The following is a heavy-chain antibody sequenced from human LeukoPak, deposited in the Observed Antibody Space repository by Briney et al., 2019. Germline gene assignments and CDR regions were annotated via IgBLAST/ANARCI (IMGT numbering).Heavy chain of an antibody. CDR3: ARHESDGSGSYYEFDY. D-gene: IGHD3-10*01. J-gene: IGHJ4*02. V-gene: IGHV4-59*08. CDR2: IYYSGST. Sequence: SETLSLTCTVSGDSISSYYWSWIRQPPGKGLEWIGYIYYSGSTNYNPSLKSRVTISVDTSKNQFSLKLSSVTAADTAVYYCARHESDGSGSYYEFDYWGQGTLVTVSS. CDR1: GDSISSYY.